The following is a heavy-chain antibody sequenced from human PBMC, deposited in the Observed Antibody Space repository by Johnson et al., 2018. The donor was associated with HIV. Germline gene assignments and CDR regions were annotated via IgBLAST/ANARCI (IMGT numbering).Heavy chain of an antibody. CDR1: GFTFSNFW. V-gene: IGHV3-30*18. Sequence: QVQLVESGGALVEPGGSLGLSCGVSGFTFSNFWMSWVRQAPGTGLEWVAVISYDGSNKYYADSVKGRFTISRDNSKNTLYLQMNSLRAEDTAVYYCAKEGRGGAFDIWGQGTMVTVSS. CDR2: ISYDGSNK. J-gene: IGHJ3*02. D-gene: IGHD2-15*01. CDR3: AKEGRGGAFDI.